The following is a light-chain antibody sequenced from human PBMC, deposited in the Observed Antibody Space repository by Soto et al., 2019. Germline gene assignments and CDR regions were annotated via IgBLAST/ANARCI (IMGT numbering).Light chain of an antibody. CDR3: QTWGTGILV. V-gene: IGLV4-69*01. CDR2: VNSDGSH. CDR1: SGHSSYV. J-gene: IGLJ3*02. Sequence: QLVLTQSPSASASLGASVKLTCTLSSGHSSYVIAWHQQQPEKGPRYLMKVNSDGSHSKGDGIPDRFSGSSSGAERYLTISSLQSEDEADYYCQTWGTGILVFGGGTKLTVL.